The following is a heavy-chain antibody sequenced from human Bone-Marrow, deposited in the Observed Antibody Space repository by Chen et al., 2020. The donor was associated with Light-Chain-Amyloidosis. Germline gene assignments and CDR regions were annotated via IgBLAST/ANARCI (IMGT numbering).Heavy chain of an antibody. D-gene: IGHD5-12*01. V-gene: IGHV5-51*01. J-gene: IGHJ4*02. CDR3: TRRRDGYNFDY. CDR2: IYPDDSDA. Sequence: GWVRQMPGKGLEWMGVIYPDDSDARYSPSFEGQVTISADKSITTAYLQWRSLKASDTAMYYCTRRRDGYNFDYWGQGTLVTVSS.